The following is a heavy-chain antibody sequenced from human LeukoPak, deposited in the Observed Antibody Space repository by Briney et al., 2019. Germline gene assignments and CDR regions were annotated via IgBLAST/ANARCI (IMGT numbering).Heavy chain of an antibody. J-gene: IGHJ4*02. D-gene: IGHD5-18*01. CDR1: GFTFRSDW. V-gene: IGHV3-74*01. CDR2: INSDGSDT. CDR3: ARVGIQRYFDY. Sequence: GGSLRLSCAASGFTFRSDWMHWVRQGPGKGLVWVSGINSDGSDTSYADDVKGRLTISRDNAKNTLYLQMNSLRAEDTAVYYCARVGIQRYFDYWGQGTLVTVSS.